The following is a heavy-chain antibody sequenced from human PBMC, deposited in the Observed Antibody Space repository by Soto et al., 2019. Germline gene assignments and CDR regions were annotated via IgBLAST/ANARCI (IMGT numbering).Heavy chain of an antibody. D-gene: IGHD5-12*01. V-gene: IGHV1-18*01. CDR3: ARDFRDGYNLVDY. J-gene: IGHJ4*02. CDR1: GYTFTSYG. CDR2: ISAYNGNT. Sequence: ASVKVSCQTSGYTFTSYGIVWVRQAPGQGLEWMGWISAYNGNTNYAQKLQGRVTMTTDTSTSTAYMELRSLRSDDTAVYYCARDFRDGYNLVDYWGQGTLVTVSS.